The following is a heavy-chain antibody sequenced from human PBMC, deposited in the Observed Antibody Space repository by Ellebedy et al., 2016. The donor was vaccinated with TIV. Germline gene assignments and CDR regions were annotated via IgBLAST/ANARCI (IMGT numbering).Heavy chain of an antibody. J-gene: IGHJ6*02. D-gene: IGHD3-22*01. CDR1: GASFSHYY. Sequence: SETLSLTXAVYGASFSHYYWTWIRQSPGKGLEWIGEINHSGSSNHNPSLKSRVTLSVDRSKNHFSLKLNSVTAADTAVYYCAGDRMYYYDSSGSYSYYAMDVWGQGTTVTVSS. V-gene: IGHV4-34*01. CDR2: INHSGSS. CDR3: AGDRMYYYDSSGSYSYYAMDV.